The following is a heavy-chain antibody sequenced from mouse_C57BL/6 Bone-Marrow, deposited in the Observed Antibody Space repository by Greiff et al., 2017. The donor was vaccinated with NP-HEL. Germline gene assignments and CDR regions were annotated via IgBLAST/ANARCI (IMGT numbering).Heavy chain of an antibody. CDR3: AREGWLLLYWYFDV. CDR1: GYTFTSYW. V-gene: IGHV1-59*01. Sequence: QVQLQQSGAELVRPGTSVKLSCKASGYTFTSYWMHWVKQRPGQGLEWIGVIDPSDSYTNYNQKFKGKATLTVDTSSSTAYMQLSSLTSEDSAVYYCAREGWLLLYWYFDVWGTGTTVTVSS. J-gene: IGHJ1*03. CDR2: IDPSDSYT. D-gene: IGHD2-3*01.